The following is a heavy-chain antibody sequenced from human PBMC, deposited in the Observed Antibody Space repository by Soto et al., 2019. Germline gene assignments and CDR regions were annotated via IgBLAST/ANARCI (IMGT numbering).Heavy chain of an antibody. Sequence: PGGSLRLSCAASGFTVSSNYMSWVRRAPGKGLEWVSVIYSGGTTYYADSVKGRFTISRDNSKNTLFLQMNSLRAEDTAVYYCARTEDYDFWSGYERRFDPWGQGTLVTVSS. V-gene: IGHV3-53*01. CDR1: GFTVSSNY. CDR3: ARTEDYDFWSGYERRFDP. D-gene: IGHD3-3*01. J-gene: IGHJ5*02. CDR2: IYSGGTT.